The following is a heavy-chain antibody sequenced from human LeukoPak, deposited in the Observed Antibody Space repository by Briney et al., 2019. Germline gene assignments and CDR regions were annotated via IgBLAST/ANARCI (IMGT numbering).Heavy chain of an antibody. CDR3: ARTTVTTGPYWYFDL. Sequence: GGSLRLSCAASGFTFSRYDMHWVRQAAGKGLEWVSTITIAGDTYYPGSVKGRFTISRENAKNSLYLQMNSLRAGDTAVYYCARTTVTTGPYWYFDLWGRGTLVTVSS. CDR1: GFTFSRYD. J-gene: IGHJ2*01. CDR2: ITIAGDT. D-gene: IGHD4-17*01. V-gene: IGHV3-13*01.